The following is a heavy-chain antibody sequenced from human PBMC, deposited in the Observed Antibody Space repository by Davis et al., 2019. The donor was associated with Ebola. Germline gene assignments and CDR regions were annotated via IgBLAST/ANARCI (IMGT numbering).Heavy chain of an antibody. J-gene: IGHJ6*02. Sequence: GESLKISCAASAFTFSSYAMTWVRQAPGKGLEWVSAISGSGGSTYYADSVKGRFTISRDNSKNTLYLQMNSLRAEDTAVYYCAKGLRGYGDYGEAEGYYYYGMDVWGQGTTVTVSS. CDR1: AFTFSSYA. D-gene: IGHD4-17*01. CDR3: AKGLRGYGDYGEAEGYYYYGMDV. CDR2: ISGSGGST. V-gene: IGHV3-23*01.